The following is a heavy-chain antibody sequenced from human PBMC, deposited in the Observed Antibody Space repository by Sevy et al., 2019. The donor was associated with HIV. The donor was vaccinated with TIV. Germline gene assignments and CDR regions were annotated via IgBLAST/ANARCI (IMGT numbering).Heavy chain of an antibody. CDR2: MFYSGST. J-gene: IGHJ4*02. Sequence: SETLSLTCTVSGGSITRSSYDWGWVRQPPGKGLEWIGSMFYSGSTYYATSLKSRVTLSVDTSKNQFSLKLSAVTATDTAVYFCARHGGLVDRAFDYWGQGILVTVSS. CDR1: GGSITRSSYD. V-gene: IGHV4-39*01. CDR3: ARHGGLVDRAFDY. D-gene: IGHD3-10*01.